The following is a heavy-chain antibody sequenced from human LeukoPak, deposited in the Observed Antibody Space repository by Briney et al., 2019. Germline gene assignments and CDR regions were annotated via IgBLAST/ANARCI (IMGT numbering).Heavy chain of an antibody. CDR1: GFTFSSYS. Sequence: GGSLRLSCAASGFTFSSYSMNWFRQAPGKGLEWVSSISSSSSYIYYADSVKGRFTISRDNAKNSLYLQMNSLRAEDTAVYYCARGGEDIVVVPAAIAFDYWGQGTLVTVSS. J-gene: IGHJ4*02. CDR3: ARGGEDIVVVPAAIAFDY. D-gene: IGHD2-2*01. CDR2: ISSSSSYI. V-gene: IGHV3-21*01.